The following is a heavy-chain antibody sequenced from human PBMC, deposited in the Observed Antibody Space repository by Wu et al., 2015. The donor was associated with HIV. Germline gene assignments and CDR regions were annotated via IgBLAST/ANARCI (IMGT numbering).Heavy chain of an antibody. D-gene: IGHD2-2*02. CDR3: ARVSLVVPAAIRAFDI. CDR1: GYTFTGYY. V-gene: IGHV1-2*02. CDR2: INPNSGGT. J-gene: IGHJ3*02. Sequence: QVQLVQSGAEVKKPGASVKVSCKASGYTFTGYYMHWVRQAPGQGLEWMGWINPNSGGTNYAQKFQGRVTMTRDTSISTAYMELSRLRSDDTAVYYCARVSLVVPAAIRAFDIVGPRDNGHRLF.